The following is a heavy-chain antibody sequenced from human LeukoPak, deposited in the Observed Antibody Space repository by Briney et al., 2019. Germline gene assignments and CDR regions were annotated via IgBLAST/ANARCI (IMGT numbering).Heavy chain of an antibody. J-gene: IGHJ4*02. Sequence: GGSLRLSCAASGFTFSSYAMSWVRQAPGKGLEWVSSIGGSGGSTYYADSVKGRFTISRDNSKNTLDLQMNSLRAEDTALYYCVRDYYFDYWGQGTLATVSS. V-gene: IGHV3-23*01. CDR2: IGGSGGST. CDR1: GFTFSSYA. CDR3: VRDYYFDY.